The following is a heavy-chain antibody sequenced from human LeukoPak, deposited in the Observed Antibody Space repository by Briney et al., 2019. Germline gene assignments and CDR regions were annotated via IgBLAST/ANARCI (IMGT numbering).Heavy chain of an antibody. CDR3: ARSTGDLDY. CDR1: GDSVSSNSAA. D-gene: IGHD7-27*01. Sequence: SQTLSLTCAISGDSVSSNSAAWNWLRQSPSRGLEWLGRTYYRSKWYNEYAVSVKSRITINPDTSKNRFSLQLNSVTPEDTAVYYCARSTGDLDYWGQGTLVTVSS. V-gene: IGHV6-1*01. CDR2: TYYRSKWYN. J-gene: IGHJ4*02.